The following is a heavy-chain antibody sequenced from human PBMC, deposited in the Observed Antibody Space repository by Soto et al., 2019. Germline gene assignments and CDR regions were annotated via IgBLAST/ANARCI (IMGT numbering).Heavy chain of an antibody. CDR3: ARDPQDLATMGYDMDV. CDR1: GIIFSNYE. J-gene: IGHJ6*02. V-gene: IGHV3-48*03. D-gene: IGHD5-12*01. CDR2: ISSSGSTI. Sequence: PGGSLRLSCAASGIIFSNYEMNWVRQAPGKGLEWVSYISSSGSTIYYADSVKGRFTISRDNAKNSLYLQMNSLRAEDTAVYYCARDPQDLATMGYDMDVWGQGTTVTVSS.